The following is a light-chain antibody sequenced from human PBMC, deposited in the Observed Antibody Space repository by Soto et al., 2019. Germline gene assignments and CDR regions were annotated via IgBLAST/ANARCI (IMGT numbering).Light chain of an antibody. CDR3: CSYTNRNTLV. J-gene: IGLJ1*01. CDR1: NSYVGGHNF. Sequence: MTKPTSVYGSPVQSITISCIETNSYVGGHNFVYWYQQHHVKAPKVLIYEVTNRPSGVSDRFSGSKSGNTASLTISGLQAEDEADYYCCSYTNRNTLVFGTGTKVTVL. V-gene: IGLV2-14*01. CDR2: EVT.